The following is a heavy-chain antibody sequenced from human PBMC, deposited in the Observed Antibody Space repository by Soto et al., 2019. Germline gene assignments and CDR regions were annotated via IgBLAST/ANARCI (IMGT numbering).Heavy chain of an antibody. CDR2: INAGNGNT. Sequence: ASVKVSCKASGYTFTSYAMHWVRQAPGQRLEWMGWINAGNGNTKYSQKFQGRVTITRDTSASTAYMELSSLRSEDTAVYYCSRDQYSRRVRWFDPWGQGTLVTVSS. V-gene: IGHV1-3*01. J-gene: IGHJ5*02. CDR1: GYTFTSYA. CDR3: SRDQYSRRVRWFDP. D-gene: IGHD6-6*01.